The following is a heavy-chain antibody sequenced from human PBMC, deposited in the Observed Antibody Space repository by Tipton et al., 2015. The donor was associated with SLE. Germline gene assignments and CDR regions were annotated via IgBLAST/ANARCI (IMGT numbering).Heavy chain of an antibody. CDR1: GGSVSSNY. J-gene: IGHJ4*02. D-gene: IGHD1-7*01. V-gene: IGHV4-38-2*02. CDR3: ARDSNNWNYGYFDS. CDR2: VFRSGTS. Sequence: TLSLTCTVSGGSVSSNYWSWIRQPPGKGLEWIASVFRSGTSHYNPSLKRRVTISGDTSKNQFSLKLSSATATDTAVYYCARDSNNWNYGYFDSWGRGILVTVSS.